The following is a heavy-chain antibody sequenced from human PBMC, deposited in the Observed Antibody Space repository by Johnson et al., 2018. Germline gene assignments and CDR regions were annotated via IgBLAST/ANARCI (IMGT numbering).Heavy chain of an antibody. CDR1: GFIFSHRG. J-gene: IGHJ6*03. V-gene: IGHV3-48*01. Sequence: EVQLVESGGGVVQPGGSLKISCATSGFIFSHRGMIWVRQAPGKGLEWVSYISPSSDAIWYADSVVGRFTISRDNAKNSLFLQMNSLRGDDTAVYYCTRVDGPTVNTMYMDAWGKGITVIVSS. D-gene: IGHD3-3*01. CDR2: ISPSSDAI. CDR3: TRVDGPTVNTMYMDA.